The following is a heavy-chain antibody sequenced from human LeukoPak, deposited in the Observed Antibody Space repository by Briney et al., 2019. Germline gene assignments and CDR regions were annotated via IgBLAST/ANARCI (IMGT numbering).Heavy chain of an antibody. D-gene: IGHD1-26*01. CDR2: IYYSGST. Sequence: SETLSLTCTVSGGSIRSSYYYWGWIRQPPGKGLEWIGYIYYSGSTNYNPSLKSRVTISVDTSKNQFSLKLSSVTAADTAVYYCARFSTNDAFDIWGQGTMVTVSS. J-gene: IGHJ3*02. CDR1: GGSIRSSYYY. CDR3: ARFSTNDAFDI. V-gene: IGHV4-61*05.